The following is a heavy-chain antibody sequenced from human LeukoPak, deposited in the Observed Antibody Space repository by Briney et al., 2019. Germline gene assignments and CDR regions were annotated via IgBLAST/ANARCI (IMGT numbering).Heavy chain of an antibody. CDR1: GGSISSYY. CDR2: IYYSGST. Sequence: PSETLSLTCTVSGGSISSYYWSWIRQPPGKGLEWIGYIYYSGSTNYNPSLKSRVTISVDTSKNQFSLKLSSVTAADTAVYYCARGGVGLTMSNDYWGQGTLVTVSS. J-gene: IGHJ4*02. CDR3: ARGGVGLTMSNDY. D-gene: IGHD3-22*01. V-gene: IGHV4-59*01.